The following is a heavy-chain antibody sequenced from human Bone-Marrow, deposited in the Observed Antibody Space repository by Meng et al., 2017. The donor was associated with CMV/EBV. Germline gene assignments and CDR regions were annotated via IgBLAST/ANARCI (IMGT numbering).Heavy chain of an antibody. V-gene: IGHV4-31*02. J-gene: IGHJ6*02. CDR2: IYYTGST. CDR3: ARVSKDYPHYYYYGMDV. D-gene: IGHD3-16*01. Sequence: SETLSLTCSVSGGSISTNAYYWRWIRQHPGKGLEWIAFIYYTGSTYYNPSLKSRVTIVVDTSKNQFSLKLNSVTAADTAVYYCARVSKDYPHYYYYGMDVWGQGTTVTVSS. CDR1: GGSISTNAYY.